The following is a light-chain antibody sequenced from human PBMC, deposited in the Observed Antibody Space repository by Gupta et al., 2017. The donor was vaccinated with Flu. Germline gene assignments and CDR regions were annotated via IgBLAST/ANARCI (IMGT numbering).Light chain of an antibody. V-gene: IGLV3-21*02. J-gene: IGLJ3*02. CDR3: QERDESSDRPV. CDR2: DNS. CDR1: NIETKY. Sequence: GQTATLTCVGENIETKYVHWYRKKEGQENILLVGDNSDRPSGITERISGSSSGNTATWIISRVEVGDEADFYWQERDESSDRPVFGGGTKLTV.